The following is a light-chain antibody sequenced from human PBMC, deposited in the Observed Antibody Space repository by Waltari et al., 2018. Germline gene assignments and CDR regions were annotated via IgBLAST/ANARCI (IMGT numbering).Light chain of an antibody. Sequence: EIVMTQSPLTLSVTPGQPASITCTSSRSLLHYDGKTYLSWYVQKTGQPPQFLMYEASKRFSGVPHWFSGSGSETEFTLQISRVEAEDVGIYYCMQSIQLPPTFGGGTKVEIK. CDR2: EAS. CDR3: MQSIQLPPT. CDR1: RSLLHYDGKTY. V-gene: IGKV2D-29*01. J-gene: IGKJ4*01.